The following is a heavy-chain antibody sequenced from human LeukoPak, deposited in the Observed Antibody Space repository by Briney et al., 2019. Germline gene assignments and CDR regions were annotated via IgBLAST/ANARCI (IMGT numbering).Heavy chain of an antibody. V-gene: IGHV4-34*01. CDR3: ARVKVSSWPSFDY. D-gene: IGHD6-13*01. CDR2: INHSGST. CDR1: GGSFSGYY. Sequence: SETLSLTCAVYGGSFSGYYWSWIRQPPGKGLEWIGEINHSGSTNYNPSLKSRVTISVDTSKNQFSLKLSSVTAADTAVYYCARVKVSSWPSFDYWGQGTLVTVSS. J-gene: IGHJ4*02.